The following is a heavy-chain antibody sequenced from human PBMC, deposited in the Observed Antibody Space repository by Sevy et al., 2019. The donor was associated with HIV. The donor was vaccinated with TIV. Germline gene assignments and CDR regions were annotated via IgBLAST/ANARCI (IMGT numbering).Heavy chain of an antibody. V-gene: IGHV3-7*01. CDR1: GFTFSSYW. CDR2: IKQDGSEK. J-gene: IGHJ5*02. D-gene: IGHD1-26*01. Sequence: GGSLRLSCAASGFTFSSYWMNWIRQAPGKGLEWVVNIKQDGSEKYYVDSVKGRFTISRDNAKNSLYLEMNTLRAEDTAVYYCATSGGGTWGQGTLVTVSS. CDR3: ATSGGGT.